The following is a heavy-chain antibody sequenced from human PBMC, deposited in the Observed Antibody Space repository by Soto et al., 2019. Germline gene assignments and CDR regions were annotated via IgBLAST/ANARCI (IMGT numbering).Heavy chain of an antibody. D-gene: IGHD4-17*01. J-gene: IGHJ4*02. CDR3: ARSSQSTVITFDY. CDR1: GGSISSGGYY. Sequence: SETLSLTCTVSGGSISSGGYYWSWIRQHPGKGLEWIGYIYYSGSTYYNPSLKSRVTISVDTSKNQFSLELSSVTAADTAVYYCARSSQSTVITFDYWGQGTLVTVSS. V-gene: IGHV4-31*03. CDR2: IYYSGST.